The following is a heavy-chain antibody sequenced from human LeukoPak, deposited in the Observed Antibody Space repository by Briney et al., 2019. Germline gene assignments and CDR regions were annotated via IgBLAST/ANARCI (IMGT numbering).Heavy chain of an antibody. CDR1: GLTFSGYS. CDR2: ISSSSSYI. D-gene: IGHD5-24*01. J-gene: IGHJ4*02. V-gene: IGHV3-21*01. Sequence: GGSLRLSCAASGLTFSGYSMNWVRQAPGKGLEWVSSISSSSSYIYYADSVKGRFTISRDNAKNSLYLQMNSLRAEDTAVYYCARAFADGYNSSPFDYWGQGTLVTVSS. CDR3: ARAFADGYNSSPFDY.